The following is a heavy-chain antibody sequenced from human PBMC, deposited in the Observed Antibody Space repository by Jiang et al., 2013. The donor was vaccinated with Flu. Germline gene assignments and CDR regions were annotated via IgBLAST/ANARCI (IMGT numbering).Heavy chain of an antibody. CDR2: ISFDGSNK. Sequence: VVQPGGSLRLSCAASGFTFSDFGMHWVRQSPGKGLEWVAVISFDGSNKHYADSVKGRFTFTRDNSKNTLYLQMNSLRAEDTAVYYCARDDDSSGFFNFDYWGQGTLVTVSS. V-gene: IGHV3-30*03. CDR3: ARDDDSSGFFNFDY. D-gene: IGHD3-22*01. J-gene: IGHJ4*02. CDR1: GFTFSDFG.